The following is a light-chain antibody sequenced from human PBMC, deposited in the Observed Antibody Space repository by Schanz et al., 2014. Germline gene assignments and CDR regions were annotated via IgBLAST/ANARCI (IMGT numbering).Light chain of an antibody. CDR3: QQYNSYSIT. Sequence: DIQMTQSPSTLSASVGDRVTLTCRASQSISAWLAWYQQKPGKAPNLLIYQASFLQSGVPSRFSGSGSGTEFTLTITSLQPDDFATYYCQQYNSYSITFGQGTRLDIK. CDR1: QSISAW. CDR2: QAS. V-gene: IGKV1-5*03. J-gene: IGKJ5*01.